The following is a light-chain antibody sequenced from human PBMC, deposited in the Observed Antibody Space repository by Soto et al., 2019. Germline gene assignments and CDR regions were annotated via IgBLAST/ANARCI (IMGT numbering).Light chain of an antibody. Sequence: QSVLTQPRSVSGSPGQSVTISCTGTSSDVGDYNYVSWYQQHPGKAPKLMIYDVSKRPSGVPDRFSGSKSGNTASLTISGLQAEDEADYYCCSYAGSYTPPYVFGTGTKVTVL. CDR1: SSDVGDYNY. CDR3: CSYAGSYTPPYV. V-gene: IGLV2-11*01. CDR2: DVS. J-gene: IGLJ1*01.